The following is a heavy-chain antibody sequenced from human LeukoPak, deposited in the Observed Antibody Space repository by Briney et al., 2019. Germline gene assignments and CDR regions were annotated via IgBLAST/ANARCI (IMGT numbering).Heavy chain of an antibody. Sequence: PGGSLRLSCAASGFTFSTYGIHWVRQAPGKGLEWVGLLSSGGINKHYADSVKGRFIISRDNSMNTLYLQMNSLGVEDTAVYYCARDHAGSGRAFDYWGQGTLVTVS. J-gene: IGHJ4*02. CDR2: LSSGGINK. V-gene: IGHV3-30*03. CDR3: ARDHAGSGRAFDY. D-gene: IGHD2-15*01. CDR1: GFTFSTYG.